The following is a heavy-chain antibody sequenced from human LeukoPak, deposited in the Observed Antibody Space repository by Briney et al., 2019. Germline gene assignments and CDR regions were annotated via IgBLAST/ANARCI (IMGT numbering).Heavy chain of an antibody. J-gene: IGHJ4*02. D-gene: IGHD6-13*01. CDR1: GFTFSSYS. V-gene: IGHV3-21*01. CDR2: ISSSSSYI. Sequence: GGSLRLSCAASGFTFSSYSMNWVRQAPGKGLEWVSSISSSSSYIYYADSVKGRFTISRDNAKNSLYLQMNSLRAEDTAVYYRARDRGSSWPLTAGWGQGTLVTVSS. CDR3: ARDRGSSWPLTAG.